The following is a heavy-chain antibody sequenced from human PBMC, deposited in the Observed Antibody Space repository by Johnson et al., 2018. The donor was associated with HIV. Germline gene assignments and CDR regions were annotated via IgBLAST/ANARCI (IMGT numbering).Heavy chain of an antibody. CDR2: IGSAGDT. Sequence: VQLVESGGGLVQPGGSLRLSCAASGFTFRNYDMHWVRQATVKSLEWVSAIGSAGDTYYSGSVKGRFTISRESAKNSLYLQMTSLRAEDTAVYYCARLSEHIVVVTAWADAFDIWGQGTMVTVSS. J-gene: IGHJ3*02. CDR1: GFTFRNYD. D-gene: IGHD2-21*02. V-gene: IGHV3-13*01. CDR3: ARLSEHIVVVTAWADAFDI.